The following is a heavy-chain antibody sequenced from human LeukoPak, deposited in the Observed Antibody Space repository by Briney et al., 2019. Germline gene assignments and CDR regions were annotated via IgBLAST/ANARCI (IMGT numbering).Heavy chain of an antibody. CDR2: VRVKGYGATT. CDR3: TRGGYGGGSFDY. D-gene: IGHD4-23*01. Sequence: GGSLRLSCTASGFKFGDYAMSWVRQAPGKGLEWVGFVRVKGYGATTEYAVSVKGRFTISRDDSKSIAYLQMNSLKTDDTGVYYCTRGGYGGGSFDYWGQGTLVTVSS. CDR1: GFKFGDYA. J-gene: IGHJ4*02. V-gene: IGHV3-49*04.